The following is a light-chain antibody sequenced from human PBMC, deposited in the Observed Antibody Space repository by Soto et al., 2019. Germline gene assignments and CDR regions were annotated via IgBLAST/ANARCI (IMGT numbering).Light chain of an antibody. CDR2: GVS. CDR1: QSVRSG. J-gene: IGKJ4*01. Sequence: EIVMTQSPATLSVSPGEGATLSCRASQSVRSGLAWYQHKPGLAPRLLIYGVSTRATGIPVRFSGSGSGTEFTLSISSLQSEDSAIYYCQHYNNLPLTFGGGTKVDIK. V-gene: IGKV3-15*01. CDR3: QHYNNLPLT.